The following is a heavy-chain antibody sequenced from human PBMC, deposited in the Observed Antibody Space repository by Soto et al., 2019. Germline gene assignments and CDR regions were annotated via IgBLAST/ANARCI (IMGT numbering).Heavy chain of an antibody. Sequence: SLRLSSAASGFTFSSYAMHWVRQAPGKGLEWVAVISYDGSNKYYADSVKGRFTISRDNSKNTLYLQMNSLRAEDTAVYYCARETLMTTVVTPVFDYWGQGTLVTVSS. J-gene: IGHJ4*02. CDR1: GFTFSSYA. CDR3: ARETLMTTVVTPVFDY. CDR2: ISYDGSNK. V-gene: IGHV3-30-3*01. D-gene: IGHD4-17*01.